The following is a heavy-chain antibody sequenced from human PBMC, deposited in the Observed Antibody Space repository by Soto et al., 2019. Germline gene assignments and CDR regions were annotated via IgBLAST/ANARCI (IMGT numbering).Heavy chain of an antibody. D-gene: IGHD3-3*01. V-gene: IGHV5-51*01. CDR2: IYPGDSDT. CDR3: ARHSVHYDFWSAPLPKAFDI. CDR1: GYKVSTWHNFTSYW. J-gene: IGHJ3*02. Sequence: GESLKISCMGSGYKVSTWHNFTSYWIAWVRQMPGEGLEWMGIIYPGDSDTRYSPSFQGQVTISADKSISSAYLQWSSLKASDTAMYYCARHSVHYDFWSAPLPKAFDIWGQGTMVTVSS.